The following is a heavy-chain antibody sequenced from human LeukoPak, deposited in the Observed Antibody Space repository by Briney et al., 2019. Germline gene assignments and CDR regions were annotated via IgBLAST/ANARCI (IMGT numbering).Heavy chain of an antibody. V-gene: IGHV3-48*01. CDR1: GFTFSSYS. CDR2: ISSSSSTI. J-gene: IGHJ4*02. D-gene: IGHD3-22*01. CDR3: ARGRGNYDSSGYYYQPYYFDY. Sequence: GGSLRLSCAASGFTFSSYSMNWVRQAPGKGLEWVSYISSSSSTIYYADSVKGRFTISRDNAKNSLYLQMNSLRAEDTAVYYCARGRGNYDSSGYYYQPYYFDYWGQGTLVTVSS.